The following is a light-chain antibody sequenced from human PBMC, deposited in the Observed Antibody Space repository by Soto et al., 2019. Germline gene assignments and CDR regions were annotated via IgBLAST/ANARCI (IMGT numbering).Light chain of an antibody. CDR3: QHYNSYSEA. J-gene: IGKJ1*01. CDR2: KAS. Sequence: DIQMTQSPSTLSGSVGDRVTITCRASQTMSSWLAWYQQKPGKAPKLLIYKASTLKSGVPSRFSGSGSGTEFTLTISRLQPDDFATYYCQHYNSYSEAFGQGTKVDIK. V-gene: IGKV1-5*03. CDR1: QTMSSW.